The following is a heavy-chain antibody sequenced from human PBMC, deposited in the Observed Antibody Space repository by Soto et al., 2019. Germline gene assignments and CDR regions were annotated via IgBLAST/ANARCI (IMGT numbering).Heavy chain of an antibody. J-gene: IGHJ4*02. CDR1: GFSLSTSGVG. V-gene: IGHV2-5*02. D-gene: IGHD1-1*01. CDR3: AHRAGLQGNWNGGYFDF. Sequence: QITLKESGPTRVKPTQTLTLTCTFSGFSLSTSGVGVGWIRQPPGKALERLALIYWDDDKRYSPSLKSRLTITKDNSKNQLVLTMTNMDPVDTANYYCAHRAGLQGNWNGGYFDFWGQGALVTVSS. CDR2: IYWDDDK.